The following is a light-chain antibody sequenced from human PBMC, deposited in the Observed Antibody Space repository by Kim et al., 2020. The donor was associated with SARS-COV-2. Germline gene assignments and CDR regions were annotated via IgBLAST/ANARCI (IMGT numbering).Light chain of an antibody. CDR2: QDS. CDR1: KLGDKY. CDR3: QAWDSSTAPV. J-gene: IGLJ3*02. Sequence: SYELTQPPSVSVSPGQTASITCSGDKLGDKYACWYQQKPGQSPVLVINQDSKRPSGIPERFPGSNSGNTATLTISGTQSMDEADYYCQAWDSSTAPVFGG. V-gene: IGLV3-1*01.